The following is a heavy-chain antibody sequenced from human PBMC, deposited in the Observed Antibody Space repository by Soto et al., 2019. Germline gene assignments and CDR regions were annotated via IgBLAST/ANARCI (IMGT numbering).Heavy chain of an antibody. Sequence: QVQLVQSGAEVKKPGSSVKVSCKASGGTFSSYAISWVRQAPGQGLEWMGGIIPIFGTANYAQKFQGRVTITADESTSTAYMELSSLRSEDTAVYYCASHFDYGGHSHYCYYGMDVWGQGTTVTVSS. CDR2: IIPIFGTA. V-gene: IGHV1-69*01. D-gene: IGHD4-17*01. J-gene: IGHJ6*02. CDR1: GGTFSSYA. CDR3: ASHFDYGGHSHYCYYGMDV.